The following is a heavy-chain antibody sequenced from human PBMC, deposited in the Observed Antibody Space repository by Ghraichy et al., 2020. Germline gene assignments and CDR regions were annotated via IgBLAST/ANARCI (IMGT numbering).Heavy chain of an antibody. CDR2: ISSSSSYI. CDR1: GFTFSSYS. J-gene: IGHJ5*02. Sequence: GSLNISCAASGFTFSSYSMNWVRQAPGKGLEWVSSISSSSSYIYYADSLKGRFTISRDNAKNSLYLQMNSLRAEDTAVYYCARGGFANWFDPWGQGTLVTGSS. CDR3: ARGGFANWFDP. V-gene: IGHV3-21*01.